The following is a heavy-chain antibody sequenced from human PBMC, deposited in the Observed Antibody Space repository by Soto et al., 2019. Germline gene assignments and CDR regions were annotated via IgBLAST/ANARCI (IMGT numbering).Heavy chain of an antibody. J-gene: IGHJ6*02. D-gene: IGHD3-10*01. V-gene: IGHV3-7*03. CDR2: IKQDEGEK. Sequence: EVQLVESGGGVVQPGGSLRLSCAASGFTFPDYWMSWVRQAPGKGLEWVANIKQDEGEKFYVDSVKGRFIISSDNARNLLYLQMNSLRLEDTALYYCARVGITVSSDYYYAMDVWGQGTTVTVSS. CDR3: ARVGITVSSDYYYAMDV. CDR1: GFTFPDYW.